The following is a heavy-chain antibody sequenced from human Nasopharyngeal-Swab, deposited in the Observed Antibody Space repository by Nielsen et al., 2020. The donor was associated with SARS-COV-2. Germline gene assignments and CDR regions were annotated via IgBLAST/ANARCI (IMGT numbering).Heavy chain of an antibody. CDR3: ARGRSGIQLWYQARDGMDV. J-gene: IGHJ6*02. V-gene: IGHV1-2*06. CDR2: INPNSGGT. CDR1: GYTFTGYY. D-gene: IGHD5-18*01. Sequence: ASVKVSCKASGYTFTGYYMHWVRQAPGQGLEWMGRINPNSGGTNYAQKFQGRVTMTRDTSISTAYMELSRLRSDDTAVYYCARGRSGIQLWYQARDGMDVWGQGTTVTVSS.